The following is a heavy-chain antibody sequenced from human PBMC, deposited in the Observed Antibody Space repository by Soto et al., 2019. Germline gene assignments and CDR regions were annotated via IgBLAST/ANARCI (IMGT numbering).Heavy chain of an antibody. J-gene: IGHJ5*02. D-gene: IGHD6-6*01. CDR3: ARSSIAARPVGCWFDP. CDR1: GGSISSSSYY. V-gene: IGHV4-39*01. CDR2: IYYSGST. Sequence: SETLSLTCTVSGGSISSSSYYWGWIRQPPGKGLEWIGSIYYSGSTYYNPSLKSRVTISVDTSKNQFSLKLSSVTAADTAVYYCARSSIAARPVGCWFDPWGQGTLVTVSS.